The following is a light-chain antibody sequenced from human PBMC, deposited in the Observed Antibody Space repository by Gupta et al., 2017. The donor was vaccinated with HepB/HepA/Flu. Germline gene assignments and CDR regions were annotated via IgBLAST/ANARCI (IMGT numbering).Light chain of an antibody. Sequence: QSVLTQPPSASGPPRQRDPISCSGSNSNTGSNYVYWYQQLPGTPPKLLIYRTNQRPSGLPDRFSGPKSGTSASLAISGLRSEDEADYYCAAWDDSLSGVVFGGGTKLTVL. CDR3: AAWDDSLSGVV. V-gene: IGLV1-47*01. J-gene: IGLJ2*01. CDR1: NSNTGSNY. CDR2: RTN.